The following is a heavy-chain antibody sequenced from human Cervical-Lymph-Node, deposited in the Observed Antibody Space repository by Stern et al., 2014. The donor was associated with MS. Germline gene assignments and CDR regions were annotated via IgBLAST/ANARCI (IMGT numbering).Heavy chain of an antibody. CDR3: ARGRELLSLDY. Sequence: QVQLVQSGAEVKKPGASVKVSCKASGYTFTSYDINWVRQGTGQGLEWMGWMNPYSGNAVYAQKFQGRVTMTRDTSTSTAYLELTSLRSEDTAVFYCARGRELLSLDYWGQGTLVPVSS. J-gene: IGHJ4*02. CDR1: GYTFTSYD. D-gene: IGHD1-26*01. CDR2: MNPYSGNA. V-gene: IGHV1-8*01.